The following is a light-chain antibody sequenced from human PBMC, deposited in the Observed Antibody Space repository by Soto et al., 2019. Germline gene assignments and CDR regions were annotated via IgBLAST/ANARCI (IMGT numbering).Light chain of an antibody. Sequence: DIVMTQSPDSLVVPLGERATINCKSSQSVFYSSNNKDYLAWYQQKAGQPPKLLIYWASTRESGVPDRFSGSGSGTDFTLTITSLQAEDVAVYYCHQYYSTPWTFGQGTKVEIK. V-gene: IGKV4-1*01. CDR3: HQYYSTPWT. CDR1: QSVFYSSNNKDY. J-gene: IGKJ1*01. CDR2: WAS.